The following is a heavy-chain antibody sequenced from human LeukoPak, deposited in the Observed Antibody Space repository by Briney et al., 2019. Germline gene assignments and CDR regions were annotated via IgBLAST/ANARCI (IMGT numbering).Heavy chain of an antibody. CDR1: GGSFSGYY. D-gene: IGHD1-26*01. Sequence: SETLSLTCAVYGGSFSGYYWSWIRQPPGKGLEWIGEINHSGSTNYNPSLKSRVTISVDTSKNQFSLKLSSVTAADTAVYYCAREKYSGSSLGFDYWGQGTLVTVSS. J-gene: IGHJ4*02. CDR3: AREKYSGSSLGFDY. V-gene: IGHV4-34*01. CDR2: INHSGST.